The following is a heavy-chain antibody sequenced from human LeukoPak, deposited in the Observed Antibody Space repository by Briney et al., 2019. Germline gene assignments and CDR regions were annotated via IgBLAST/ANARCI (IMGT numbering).Heavy chain of an antibody. D-gene: IGHD2-2*01. V-gene: IGHV1-24*01. J-gene: IGHJ4*02. CDR3: ATGPTMPEPDTSPGLLDF. CDR1: GYSLTELS. CDR2: VDPESGAA. Sequence: GASVKVSCKVAGYSLTELSTHWVRQAPGKGLEWMGGVDPESGAAMYAQKLQGRVTMTEDTSTDTAYMELNSLTSDATAVYYCATGPTMPEPDTSPGLLDFWGQGTLVTVSS.